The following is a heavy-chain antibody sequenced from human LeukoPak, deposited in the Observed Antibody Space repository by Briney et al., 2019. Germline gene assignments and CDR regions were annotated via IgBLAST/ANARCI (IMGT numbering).Heavy chain of an antibody. CDR3: ARGAGRVVGATLDY. V-gene: IGHV1-18*01. Sequence: ASVKVSCKASGYTFTNFGISWVRQAPGQGLEWMGWISAYNGNTNYAQRLQGRVTMTTDTSTSTAYMELRSLRSDDTAVYYCARGAGRVVGATLDYWGQGTLVTVSS. J-gene: IGHJ4*02. D-gene: IGHD1-26*01. CDR1: GYTFTNFG. CDR2: ISAYNGNT.